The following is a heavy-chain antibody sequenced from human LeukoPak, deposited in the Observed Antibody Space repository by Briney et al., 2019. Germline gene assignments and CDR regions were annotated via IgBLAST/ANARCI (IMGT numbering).Heavy chain of an antibody. J-gene: IGHJ6*02. D-gene: IGHD2-15*01. CDR3: ARALLWYCSGGSCYRANYYYYGMDV. V-gene: IGHV4-34*01. CDR2: INHSGST. Sequence: SETLSLTCAVYGGSFSGYYWSWIRQPPGKGLEWIGEINHSGSTNYNPSLKSRVTISVDTSKNQFSLKLSSVTAADTAVYYCARALLWYCSGGSCYRANYYYYGMDVWGQGTTVTVSS. CDR1: GGSFSGYY.